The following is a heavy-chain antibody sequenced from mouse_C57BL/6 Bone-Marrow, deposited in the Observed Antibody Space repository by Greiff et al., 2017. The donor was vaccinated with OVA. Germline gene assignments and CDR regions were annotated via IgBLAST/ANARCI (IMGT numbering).Heavy chain of an antibody. J-gene: IGHJ2*01. CDR1: GFSLTSYG. CDR2: IWSGGST. CDR3: ATLRGYFDY. D-gene: IGHD1-1*01. Sequence: QVQLQQSGPGLVQPSQSLSITYTVSGFSLTSYGVHWVRQSPGKGLEWLGVIWSGGSTDYNAAFISRLSISKDNSKSQVFFKMNSLQADDTAIYYCATLRGYFDYWGQGTTLTVSS. V-gene: IGHV2-2*01.